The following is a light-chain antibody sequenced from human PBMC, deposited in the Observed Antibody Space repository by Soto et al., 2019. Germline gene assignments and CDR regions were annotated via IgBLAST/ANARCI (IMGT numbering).Light chain of an antibody. CDR1: SSSIGARYE. CDR3: QSYDSSLSGVV. J-gene: IGLJ2*01. V-gene: IGLV1-40*01. CDR2: EDG. Sequence: QSVLTQPPSVSGSPGQTVTISCTGSSSSIGARYEVHWYQQVPGTAPKLLIYEDGKRPSGIPDRFSGSKSGASASLAITGLLSEDEAAYYCQSYDSSLSGVVFGGGTQLTVL.